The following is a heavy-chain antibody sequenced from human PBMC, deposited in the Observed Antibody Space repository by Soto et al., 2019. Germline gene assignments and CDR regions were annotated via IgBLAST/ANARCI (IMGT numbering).Heavy chain of an antibody. V-gene: IGHV1-8*01. CDR2: MNPNSGNT. CDR1: GYTFTSYD. CDR3: AREGGYSGYDLDY. J-gene: IGHJ4*02. Sequence: GASVRVSCKASGYTFTSYDINWVRQATGPGLEWMGWMNPNSGNTGYAQKFQGRVTMTRNTSINTAYMELSSLRSEDTAVYFCAREGGYSGYDLDYWGPGTLVTVSS. D-gene: IGHD5-12*01.